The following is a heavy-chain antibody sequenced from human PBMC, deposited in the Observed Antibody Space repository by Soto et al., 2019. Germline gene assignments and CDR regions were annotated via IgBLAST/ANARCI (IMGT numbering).Heavy chain of an antibody. J-gene: IGHJ4*02. CDR3: ARDQTPGLDY. V-gene: IGHV3-21*01. CDR1: GFTFSRYS. CDR2: ISSSSSYI. Sequence: GGSLRLSCAASGFTFSRYSMNGVRQAPGKGLEWVSSISSSSSYIYYADSVKGRFTISRDNAKNSLYLQMNSLRAEDTAVYYCARDQTPGLDYWGQGTLVTVSS.